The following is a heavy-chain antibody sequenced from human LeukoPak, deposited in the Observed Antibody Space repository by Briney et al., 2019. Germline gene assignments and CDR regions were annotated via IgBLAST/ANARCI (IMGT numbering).Heavy chain of an antibody. CDR2: IYYSGST. Sequence: SQTLSLTCTVSGGSISSGDYYWSWIRQPPGKGLEWIGYIYYSGSTYYNPSLKSRVTISVDTSKNQFSLKLSPVTAADTAVYYCARELSAGYSYGTGYFDYWGQGTLVTVSS. CDR1: GGSISSGDYY. V-gene: IGHV4-30-4*01. D-gene: IGHD5-18*01. CDR3: ARELSAGYSYGTGYFDY. J-gene: IGHJ4*02.